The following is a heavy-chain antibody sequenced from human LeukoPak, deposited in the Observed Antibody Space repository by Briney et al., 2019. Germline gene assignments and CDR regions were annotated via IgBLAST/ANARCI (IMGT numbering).Heavy chain of an antibody. D-gene: IGHD3-10*01. V-gene: IGHV3-64*04. Sequence: GGSLRLSCAASGFTFSSYAMHWVRQAPGKGLEYVSAISSNGGSTYYADSVKGRFTISRDNSKNTLYLQMNSLRAEDTAVYYCARVSPGVGFGELFPLHAFDIWGQGTMVTVSS. CDR2: ISSNGGST. CDR3: ARVSPGVGFGELFPLHAFDI. J-gene: IGHJ3*02. CDR1: GFTFSSYA.